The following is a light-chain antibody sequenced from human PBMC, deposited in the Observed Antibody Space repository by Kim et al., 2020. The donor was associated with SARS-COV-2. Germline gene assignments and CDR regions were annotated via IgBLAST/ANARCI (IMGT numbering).Light chain of an antibody. Sequence: VALGQTVMITCQGDSLRIYYASWYQKKPGQAPVLFIYGKNNRPSGIPDRFSGSSSGNTASLTITGAQAEDEADYYCNARDSSGNHPFGGGTQLTVL. CDR1: SLRIYY. V-gene: IGLV3-19*01. CDR3: NARDSSGNHP. J-gene: IGLJ3*02. CDR2: GKN.